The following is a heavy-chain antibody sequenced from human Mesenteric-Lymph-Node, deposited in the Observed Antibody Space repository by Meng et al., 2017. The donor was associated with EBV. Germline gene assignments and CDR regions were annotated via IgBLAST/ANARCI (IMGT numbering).Heavy chain of an antibody. CDR2: INHSGST. J-gene: IGHJ4*02. Sequence: QVPLQQWGAGLLKPSETLSLTCAVYGGSFSGYYWSWIRQPPGKGLEWIGEINHSGSTNYNPSLKSRVTISVDTSKNQFSLKLSSVTAAGTAVYYCARGEKGPIDYWGQGTLVTVSS. V-gene: IGHV4-34*01. CDR1: GGSFSGYY. CDR3: ARGEKGPIDY.